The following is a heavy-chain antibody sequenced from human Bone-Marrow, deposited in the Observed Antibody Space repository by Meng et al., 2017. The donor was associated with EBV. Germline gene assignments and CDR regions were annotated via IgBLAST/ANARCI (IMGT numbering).Heavy chain of an antibody. V-gene: IGHV3-11*01. CDR3: AREYIDAWFDP. Sequence: QGLRVESGGCVARPGGSLARSCSASEFTSSDYYMSWTRQAPGKGLEWFSYISSSGSTIYYADSVKGRFTISRDNAKNSLYLQMNSLRAADTAVYYCAREYIDAWFDPWGQGTLVTVSS. CDR2: ISSSGSTI. J-gene: IGHJ5*02. D-gene: IGHD3-9*01. CDR1: EFTSSDYY.